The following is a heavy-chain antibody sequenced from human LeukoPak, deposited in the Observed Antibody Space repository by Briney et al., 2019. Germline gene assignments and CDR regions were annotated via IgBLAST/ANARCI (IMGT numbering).Heavy chain of an antibody. CDR1: RGTFIRYM. D-gene: IGHD3-22*01. V-gene: IGHV1-69*02. Sequence: VKDSPEQPRGTFIRYMICSVCPTPEGGGGWVGRICLILGIGHNTQTFRGRVTITADKSTSTAHMELSSLRSEDTAVYYCAASDYYDSSGYYSTNDYWGQGTLVTVSS. CDR3: AASDYYDSSGYYSTNDY. CDR2: ICLILGIG. J-gene: IGHJ4*02.